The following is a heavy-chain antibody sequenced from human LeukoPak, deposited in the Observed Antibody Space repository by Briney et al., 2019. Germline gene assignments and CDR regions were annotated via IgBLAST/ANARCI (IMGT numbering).Heavy chain of an antibody. CDR2: VIPSGGST. Sequence: SVTVSCKASGYTFTSYYLHWVRQAPGQGRDEMGMVIPSGGSTSYAQKFQGRVSMTRDTSTTTVYMELSSLRSDDTAVYYCARRHKHYYQIDYWGQGTLVTVSS. J-gene: IGHJ4*02. CDR3: ARRHKHYYQIDY. D-gene: IGHD1-26*01. V-gene: IGHV1-46*01. CDR1: GYTFTSYY.